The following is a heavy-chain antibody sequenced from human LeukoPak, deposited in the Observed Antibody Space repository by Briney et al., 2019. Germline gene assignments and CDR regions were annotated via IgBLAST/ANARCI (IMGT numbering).Heavy chain of an antibody. CDR1: GDSISIGSYY. V-gene: IGHV4-61*09. CDR2: MNTTGST. CDR3: ARDWDF. Sequence: SVTLSLTCTVSGDSISIGSYYWSWLRQPAGKGLEWIGHMNTTGSTKYNPSLKSRVTISVDTSNNQFSLKLSSVTAADTAVYYCARDWDFWGQGTLVTVSS. J-gene: IGHJ4*02.